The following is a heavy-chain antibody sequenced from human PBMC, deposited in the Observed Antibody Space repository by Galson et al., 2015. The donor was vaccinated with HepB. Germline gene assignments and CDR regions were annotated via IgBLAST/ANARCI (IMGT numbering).Heavy chain of an antibody. CDR3: AREGNTFGGGYGKDV. J-gene: IGHJ6*02. D-gene: IGHD3-16*01. CDR2: INSDGSST. CDR1: GFTFSSYW. Sequence: SLRLSCAASGFTFSSYWMHWVRQAPGKGLVWVSRINSDGSSTSYADSVKGRFTISRDNAKNTLYLQMNSLRAEDTAVYYCAREGNTFGGGYGKDVWGQGTTVTVSS. V-gene: IGHV3-74*01.